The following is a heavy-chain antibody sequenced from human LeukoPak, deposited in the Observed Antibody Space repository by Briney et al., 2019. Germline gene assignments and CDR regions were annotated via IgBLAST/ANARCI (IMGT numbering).Heavy chain of an antibody. CDR1: GGTFSSYA. Sequence: ASVKVSCKASGGTFSSYAISWVRQAPGQGLEWMGGIIPIFGTANYAQKFQGRVTITADKSTSTAYMELSSLRSEDTAVYYCARGSRYFARFADYWGQGTLVTVSS. CDR3: ARGSRYFARFADY. V-gene: IGHV1-69*06. J-gene: IGHJ4*02. CDR2: IIPIFGTA. D-gene: IGHD3-9*01.